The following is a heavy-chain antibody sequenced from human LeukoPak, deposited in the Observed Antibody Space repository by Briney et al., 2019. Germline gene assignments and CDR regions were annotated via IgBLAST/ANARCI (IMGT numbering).Heavy chain of an antibody. CDR2: IYTSGST. Sequence: SETLSLTCTVSGGSISSYYWSWIRQPAGKGLEWIGRIYTSGSTNYNPSLKSRVTMSVDTSKNQFSLKLSSVTAADTAMYYCARLSTAGYSSGWFDPWGQGTLVTVSS. V-gene: IGHV4-4*07. CDR3: ARLSTAGYSSGWFDP. J-gene: IGHJ5*02. CDR1: GGSISSYY. D-gene: IGHD6-19*01.